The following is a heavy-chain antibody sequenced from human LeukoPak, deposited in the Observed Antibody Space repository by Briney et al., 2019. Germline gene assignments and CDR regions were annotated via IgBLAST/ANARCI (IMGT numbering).Heavy chain of an antibody. CDR2: INHSGST. CDR1: GGSFSGYY. V-gene: IGHV4-34*01. J-gene: IGHJ5*02. Sequence: PSETLSLTCAVYGGSFSGYYWSWIRQPPGKGLEWIGEINHSGSTNYNPSLKSRVTISVDTSKNQFSLKLSSVTAADTAVYYCARHLYCSSTSCSPHGRWFDPWGQGTLVTVSS. D-gene: IGHD2-2*01. CDR3: ARHLYCSSTSCSPHGRWFDP.